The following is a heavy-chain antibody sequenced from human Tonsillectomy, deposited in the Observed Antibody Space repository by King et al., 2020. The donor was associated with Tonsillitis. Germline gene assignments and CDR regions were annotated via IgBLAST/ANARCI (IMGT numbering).Heavy chain of an antibody. Sequence: VQLVESGGGVVQPGRSLRLSCAASGFTFSSYGMHWVRQAPGRGLDWVAVISYDGSDKYYADSVKGRFTISRDISKNTLYLQMNSLRTEDTAVYYCAKDWSSSLFSLHYYYYCMDVWGQGTTVTVSS. J-gene: IGHJ6*02. CDR1: GFTFSSYG. CDR2: ISYDGSDK. CDR3: AKDWSSSLFSLHYYYYCMDV. V-gene: IGHV3-30*18. D-gene: IGHD6-13*01.